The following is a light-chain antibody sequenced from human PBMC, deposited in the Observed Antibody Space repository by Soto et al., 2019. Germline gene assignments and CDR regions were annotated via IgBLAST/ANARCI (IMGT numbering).Light chain of an antibody. J-gene: IGLJ2*01. Sequence: QSALTQPASVSGSPGQSITISCTGTSSDVGGYNYVSWYQQHPGKAPKLMIYDVSNRPSGVSNRFSGSKSGNTVYLTISGLQAEDEADYYCSSYTSRSTLVVFGGGTKVTV. CDR3: SSYTSRSTLVV. CDR1: SSDVGGYNY. V-gene: IGLV2-14*01. CDR2: DVS.